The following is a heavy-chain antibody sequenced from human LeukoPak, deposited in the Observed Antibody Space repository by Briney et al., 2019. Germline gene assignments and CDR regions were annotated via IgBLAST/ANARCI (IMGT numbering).Heavy chain of an antibody. CDR3: ARPHCGGGSCYLDY. D-gene: IGHD2-15*01. CDR1: GFIVSHNY. Sequence: QPGGSPRLSCAASGFIVSHNYMSWVRQAPGKGLESVSLIYSGGSTYYADSVKGRFTISRDNSKNTLYLQMNNLRVEDAAVYYCARPHCGGGSCYLDYWGQGTLVTVSS. CDR2: IYSGGST. V-gene: IGHV3-53*01. J-gene: IGHJ4*02.